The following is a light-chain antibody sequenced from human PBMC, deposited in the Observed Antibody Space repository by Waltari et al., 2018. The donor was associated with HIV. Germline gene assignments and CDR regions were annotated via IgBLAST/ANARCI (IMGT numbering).Light chain of an antibody. V-gene: IGLV2-23*02. CDR2: EVS. CDR3: CSYAGSSTFV. Sequence: QSALTQPASVSGSPGQSITISCTGTSSDVGSYNLVSWYQQHPGKAPKLMIYEVSKRPSGVSNRCSGSKSGNTASLTISGLQAEDEADYYCCSYAGSSTFVFGGGTKLTV. CDR1: SSDVGSYNL. J-gene: IGLJ3*02.